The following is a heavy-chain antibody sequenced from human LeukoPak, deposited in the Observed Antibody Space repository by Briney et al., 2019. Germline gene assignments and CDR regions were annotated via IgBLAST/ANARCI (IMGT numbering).Heavy chain of an antibody. CDR3: ARGYRISEIRFFEWLLDY. J-gene: IGHJ4*02. Sequence: SDTLSLTCTVAGGSISGYFWHWIRQPAGKGLEWIGRVHISGTTIYNPSLKSRVTMSVDTSNNHFSLNLSSVTAADTAVYCARGYRISEIRFFEWLLDYWGQGYLVTVSS. V-gene: IGHV4-4*07. CDR1: GGSISGYF. D-gene: IGHD3-3*01. CDR2: VHISGTT.